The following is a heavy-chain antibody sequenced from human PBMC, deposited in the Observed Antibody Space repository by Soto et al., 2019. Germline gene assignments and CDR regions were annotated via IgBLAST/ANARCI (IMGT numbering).Heavy chain of an antibody. CDR2: IYYSGST. V-gene: IGHV4-59*01. D-gene: IGHD6-6*01. CDR1: GGSISSYY. Sequence: QVQLQESGPGLVKPSETLSLTCTVSGGSISSYYWSWIRQPPGKGLEWIGYIYYSGSTNYNPSLNSRVTISVDTSKNQFSLKLSSVTAADTAVYYCARAYKGIAARPDWFDPWGQGTLVTVSS. CDR3: ARAYKGIAARPDWFDP. J-gene: IGHJ5*02.